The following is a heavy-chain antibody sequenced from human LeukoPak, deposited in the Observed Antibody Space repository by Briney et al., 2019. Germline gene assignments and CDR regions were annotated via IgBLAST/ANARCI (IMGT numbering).Heavy chain of an antibody. CDR1: GGSISSYY. J-gene: IGHJ3*02. CDR2: IYYSGST. V-gene: IGHV4-59*01. D-gene: IGHD3-10*01. CDR3: ARVPYYYGSGSYSDHDAFDI. Sequence: PSETLSLTCTVSGGSISSYYWSWIRQPPGKGLEWIGYIYYSGSTNYNPSLKSRVTISVDTSKNQFSLKLSSVTAADTAVYYCARVPYYYGSGSYSDHDAFDIWGQGTMVTVSS.